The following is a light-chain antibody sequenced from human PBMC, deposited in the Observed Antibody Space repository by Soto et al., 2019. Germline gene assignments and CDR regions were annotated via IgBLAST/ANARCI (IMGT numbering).Light chain of an antibody. CDR1: QSISNS. CDR3: QHYNSYSGT. J-gene: IGKJ1*01. Sequence: DIQMTQSPSTLSASVGDRVTISCRASQSISNSLAWYQQKAGKAPKLLIYKASTLESGVPSRFSGSGSGTEFTLTINSLQPDDFTTYYCQHYNSYSGTFGQGTKVEIK. V-gene: IGKV1-5*03. CDR2: KAS.